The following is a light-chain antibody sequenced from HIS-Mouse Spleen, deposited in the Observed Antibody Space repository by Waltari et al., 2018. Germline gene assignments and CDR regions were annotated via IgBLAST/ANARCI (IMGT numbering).Light chain of an antibody. V-gene: IGLV3-25*03. J-gene: IGLJ2*01. CDR1: ALPKQS. CDR2: KDS. Sequence: SYELTQPPSVSVSPGQTARITCSGDALPKQSAYWYQQKPGQAPVLVIYKDSERPSGIHGLFSGSSSGTTVTLTISGGQAEDEADYSCQSADSSGTYVFGGGTKLTVL. CDR3: QSADSSGTYV.